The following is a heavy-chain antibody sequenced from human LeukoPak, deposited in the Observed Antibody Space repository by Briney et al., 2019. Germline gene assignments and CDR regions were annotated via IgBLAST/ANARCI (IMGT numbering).Heavy chain of an antibody. V-gene: IGHV3-23*01. J-gene: IGHJ4*02. Sequence: GGSLRLSCAASGFTFSSYAMSWVRQAPGKGLEWVSGISGSGDSRYYPDSVKGRFTISRDNSKNTLYLQMNSLRAEDTAVYYCAKDRDCSGGSCLDYWGQGTLVTVSS. D-gene: IGHD2-15*01. CDR2: ISGSGDSR. CDR3: AKDRDCSGGSCLDY. CDR1: GFTFSSYA.